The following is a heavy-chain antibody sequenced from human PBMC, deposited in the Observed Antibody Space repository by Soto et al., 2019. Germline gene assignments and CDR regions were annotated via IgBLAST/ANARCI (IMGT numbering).Heavy chain of an antibody. J-gene: IGHJ3*02. CDR1: GFTFSSYA. CDR3: ARDLENCGGECSSAFDI. D-gene: IGHD2-21*01. V-gene: IGHV3-23*01. Sequence: GGSLRLSCAASGFTFSSYAMSWVRQAPGKGPVWVSGINSGGGITNYADSVKGRFTISRDNAKKTLYLQMNSLTAADTAVYYCARDLENCGGECSSAFDIWGQGTMVTVSS. CDR2: INSGGGIT.